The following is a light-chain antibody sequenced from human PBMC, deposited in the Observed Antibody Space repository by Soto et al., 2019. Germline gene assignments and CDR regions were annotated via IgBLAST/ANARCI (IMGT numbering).Light chain of an antibody. CDR3: TSYTSSATGV. V-gene: IGLV2-14*03. Sequence: QSALTQPASVSGSPGQSITISCTGTSSDVGGYKYVSWYQQHPGKTPKLIIYDVSNRPSGVSSRFSGSKSGNTASLTISGLHAEDEADYYCTSYTSSATGVFGGGTKLTVL. CDR2: DVS. CDR1: SSDVGGYKY. J-gene: IGLJ2*01.